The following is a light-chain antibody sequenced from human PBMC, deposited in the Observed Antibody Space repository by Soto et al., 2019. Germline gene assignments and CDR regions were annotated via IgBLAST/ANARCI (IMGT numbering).Light chain of an antibody. V-gene: IGKV3-20*01. CDR2: DAS. CDR1: QSVSSNY. CDR3: QQYGSSGT. J-gene: IGKJ1*01. Sequence: EIVLTQCPGTLSLSPGERATLSCRASQSVSSNYLAWYQPQPGQAPRLLIYDASDRATGIPARFSGSGSGTDFTLTISSLEPEDFAVYYCQQYGSSGTFGQGTKVDIK.